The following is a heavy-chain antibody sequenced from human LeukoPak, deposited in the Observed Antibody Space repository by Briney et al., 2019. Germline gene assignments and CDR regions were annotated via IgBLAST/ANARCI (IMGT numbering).Heavy chain of an antibody. D-gene: IGHD5-12*01. CDR3: AREWHNFFDY. Sequence: GGSLRLSCAASGFTFSSDEMNWVRQAPGKGLEWVSYISSSGSTIYYADSVKGRFTISRDNAKNSLYLQMNSLRAEDTAVYYCAREWHNFFDYWGQGTLVTVSS. V-gene: IGHV3-48*03. CDR1: GFTFSSDE. J-gene: IGHJ4*02. CDR2: ISSSGSTI.